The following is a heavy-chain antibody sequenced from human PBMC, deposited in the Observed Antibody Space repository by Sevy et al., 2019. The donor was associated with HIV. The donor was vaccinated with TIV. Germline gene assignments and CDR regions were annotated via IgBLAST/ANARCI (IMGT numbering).Heavy chain of an antibody. D-gene: IGHD2-21*01. CDR2: ISWNSRNV. V-gene: IGHV3-9*01. CDR3: AKDINRGCDGINCYPYYYYFYGLDV. Sequence: GRSLRLSCAASGFPFNDHALHWVRQVPGEGLEWVSGISWNSRNVGYADSVKGRFTISRDNANHFLYLEMNSLRPEDTAYYYCAKDINRGCDGINCYPYYYYFYGLDVWGQGTTVTVSS. J-gene: IGHJ6*02. CDR1: GFPFNDHA.